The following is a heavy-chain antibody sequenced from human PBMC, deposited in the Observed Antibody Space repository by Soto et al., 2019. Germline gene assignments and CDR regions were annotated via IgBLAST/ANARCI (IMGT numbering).Heavy chain of an antibody. J-gene: IGHJ6*01. Sequence: EVQLLESGGGLVQPGGSLRLSCAASGFTFNNYAMTWVRQAPGKWLEWVSTISGSDDSTYYADSVKGRLTISRDNSKNALYLQMSSLRAEDTALYYCVKDWTGDTCPCMDVWGQGTTVTVSS. CDR2: ISGSDDST. V-gene: IGHV3-23*01. CDR1: GFTFNNYA. CDR3: VKDWTGDTCPCMDV. D-gene: IGHD2-8*02.